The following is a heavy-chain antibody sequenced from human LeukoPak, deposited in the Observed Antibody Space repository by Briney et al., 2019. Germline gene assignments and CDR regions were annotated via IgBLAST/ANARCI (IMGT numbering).Heavy chain of an antibody. CDR1: GDSVSSKSAA. CDR2: TYYRSKWYI. D-gene: IGHD3-16*01. J-gene: IGHJ4*02. CDR3: TREGGILFDY. Sequence: SQTLSLTCAISGDSVSSKSAAWNWIRQSPSRGLEWLGRTYYRSKWYIDYGVSVKSRITINPDTSKNQFSLQLNSVTPEVTAVYYCTREGGILFDYWGQGILVTVSS. V-gene: IGHV6-1*01.